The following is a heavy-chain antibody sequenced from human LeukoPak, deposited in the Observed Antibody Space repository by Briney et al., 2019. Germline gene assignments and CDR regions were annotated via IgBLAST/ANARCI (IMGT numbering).Heavy chain of an antibody. CDR2: ISSSSSYI. CDR3: ARFSTEGFDY. J-gene: IGHJ4*02. CDR1: GFTFSSYS. D-gene: IGHD2-2*01. Sequence: GGSLRLSCAASGFTFSSYSMNWVRQAPGKGLEWVSSISSSSSYIYYADSVKGRFTISRDNAKNSLYLQMNSLRAEDSAVYYCARFSTEGFDYWGQGTLVTVSS. V-gene: IGHV3-21*04.